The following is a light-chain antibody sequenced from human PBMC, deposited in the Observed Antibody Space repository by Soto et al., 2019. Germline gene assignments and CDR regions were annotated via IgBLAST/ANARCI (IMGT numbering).Light chain of an antibody. CDR2: GAS. CDR1: QTVGND. CDR3: QQNYDMPLT. Sequence: DIQMTQSPSSLSASVGDRVTISCRASQTVGNDLNWYQQKQGKAPNLLIYGASNLQSGVPSRFSGSGSGTDFTLTISSLQPEDFATYYCQQNYDMPLTFGGGVKVDIK. V-gene: IGKV1-39*01. J-gene: IGKJ4*01.